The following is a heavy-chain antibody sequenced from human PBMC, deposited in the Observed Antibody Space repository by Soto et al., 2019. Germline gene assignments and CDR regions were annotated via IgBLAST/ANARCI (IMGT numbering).Heavy chain of an antibody. CDR2: IKSDGSYT. CDR1: GVTFSNHW. J-gene: IGHJ4*02. D-gene: IGHD1-1*01. V-gene: IGHV3-74*01. CDR3: ARNWNGVDY. Sequence: EVQLVESGGGLVQPGESLRLSCEASGVTFSNHWMHWVRQAPGKGPVWVARIKSDGSYTNYADYVKGRFTVSRDNAKNTLFLQMNSLRVEDTAVYYCARNWNGVDYWGQGTLVTVSS.